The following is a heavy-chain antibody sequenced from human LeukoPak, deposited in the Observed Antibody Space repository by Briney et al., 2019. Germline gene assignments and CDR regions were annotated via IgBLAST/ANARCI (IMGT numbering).Heavy chain of an antibody. D-gene: IGHD6-6*01. CDR3: ASTLGSSSSFDY. CDR2: ISGSGGST. Sequence: GGSLRLSCAASGFTFDDYGMSWVRQAPGKGLEWVSAISGSGGSTYYADSVKGRFTISRDNSKNTLYLQMNSLRAEDTAVYYCASTLGSSSSFDYWGQGTLVTVSS. V-gene: IGHV3-23*01. J-gene: IGHJ4*02. CDR1: GFTFDDYG.